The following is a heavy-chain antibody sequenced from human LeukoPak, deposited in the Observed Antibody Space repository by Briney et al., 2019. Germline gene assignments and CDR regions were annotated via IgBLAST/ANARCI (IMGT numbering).Heavy chain of an antibody. CDR3: ARENVGFGSWFDS. CDR1: GFIVSNNY. Sequence: GGSLRLSCAASGFIVSNNYMSWVRQPPGKGLEWVSVIYSGGSKYYADSVKVRFTISKDNSKNTVYLQMDDLRPEDTAVYYCARENVGFGSWFDSWGQGTLVAVSS. J-gene: IGHJ5*01. D-gene: IGHD3-10*01. V-gene: IGHV3-53*01. CDR2: IYSGGSK.